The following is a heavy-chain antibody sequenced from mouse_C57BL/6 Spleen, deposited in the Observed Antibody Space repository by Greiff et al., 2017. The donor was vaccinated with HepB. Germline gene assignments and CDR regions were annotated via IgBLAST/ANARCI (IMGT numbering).Heavy chain of an antibody. D-gene: IGHD1-1*01. CDR2: IHPSDSDT. CDR1: GYTFTSYW. J-gene: IGHJ3*01. Sequence: QVQLKQPGAELVKPGASVKVSCKASGYTFTSYWMHWVKQRPGQGLEWIGRIHPSDSDTNYNQKFKGKATLTVDKSSSTAYMQLSSLTSEDSAVYYCAPITTDLAWFAYWGQGTLVTVSA. V-gene: IGHV1-74*01. CDR3: APITTDLAWFAY.